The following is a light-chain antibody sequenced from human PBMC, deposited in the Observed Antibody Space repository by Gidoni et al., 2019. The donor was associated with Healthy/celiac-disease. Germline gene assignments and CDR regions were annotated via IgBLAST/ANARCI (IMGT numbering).Light chain of an antibody. Sequence: IQMPQSPSSLSASVGDRVTITGRASQSISSYLNWYQQKPGKAPKLLIYAASSLQSGVPSRFSGSGPGTDFTLTISSLQPEDFATYYCQQSYSTPLTFGGGTRVEIK. CDR1: QSISSY. V-gene: IGKV1-39*01. J-gene: IGKJ4*01. CDR2: AAS. CDR3: QQSYSTPLT.